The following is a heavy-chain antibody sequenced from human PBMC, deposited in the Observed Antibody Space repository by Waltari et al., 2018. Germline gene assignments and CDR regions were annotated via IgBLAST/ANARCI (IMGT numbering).Heavy chain of an antibody. V-gene: IGHV3-53*01. D-gene: IGHD3-10*01. Sequence: EVQLVESGGGLIQPGGSLRLSCAASGFTVSSNYMSWVRQAPGKGLEWVSVIYSGDSTYYADSVKGRFTISRDNSKNTLYLQMNSLRAEDTDVYYCARDSEREGMDVWGQGTTVTVSS. CDR2: IYSGDST. CDR1: GFTVSSNY. J-gene: IGHJ6*02. CDR3: ARDSEREGMDV.